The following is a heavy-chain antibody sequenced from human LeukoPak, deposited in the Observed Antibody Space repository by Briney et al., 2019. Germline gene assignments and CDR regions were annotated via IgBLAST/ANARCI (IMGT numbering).Heavy chain of an antibody. V-gene: IGHV4-59*06. D-gene: IGHD1-26*01. CDR2: IYYSGST. CDR1: GGSISSYY. Sequence: SETLSLTCTVSGGSISSYYWSWIRQPPGKGLEWIGYIYYSGSTYYNPSLKSRVTISVDTSKNQFSQKLSSVTAADTAVYYCARDSGSYGFDYWGQGTLVTVSS. CDR3: ARDSGSYGFDY. J-gene: IGHJ4*02.